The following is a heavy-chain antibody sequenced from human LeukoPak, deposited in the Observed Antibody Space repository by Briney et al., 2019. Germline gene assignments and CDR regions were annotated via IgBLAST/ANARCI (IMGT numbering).Heavy chain of an antibody. D-gene: IGHD3-10*01. Sequence: GGSLRLSCAASGFTFSDYYMSWIRQAPGKGLEWVSYISSSSSYTNYADSVKGRLTISRDNAKNSLYLQMNSLRAEDTAVYYCVRVRGANYYYYYGMDVWGQGTTVTVSS. CDR2: ISSSSSYT. V-gene: IGHV3-11*03. CDR3: VRVRGANYYYYYGMDV. CDR1: GFTFSDYY. J-gene: IGHJ6*02.